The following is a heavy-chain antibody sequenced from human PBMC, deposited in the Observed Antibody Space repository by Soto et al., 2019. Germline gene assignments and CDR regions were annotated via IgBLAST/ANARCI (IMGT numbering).Heavy chain of an antibody. J-gene: IGHJ4*02. CDR2: IHHSGST. CDR3: ARYDYGSGNDYNIDY. D-gene: IGHD3-10*01. Sequence: SETLSLTCAVSGDSISSMNWWSCVRQPPGKGLEWIGEIHHSGSTNYNPSLKSRVTISVEKSKNQFSLKLSSVTAADTAVYYCARYDYGSGNDYNIDYWGQGILVT. V-gene: IGHV4-4*02. CDR1: GDSISSMNW.